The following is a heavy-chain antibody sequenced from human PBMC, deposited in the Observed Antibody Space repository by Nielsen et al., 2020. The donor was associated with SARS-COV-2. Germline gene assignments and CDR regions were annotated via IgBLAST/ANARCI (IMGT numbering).Heavy chain of an antibody. CDR2: IYYSGST. J-gene: IGHJ4*02. Sequence: GSLRLSCAVYGGSLSGHSWSWIRQPPGKGLEWIGSIYYSGSTYYNPSLKSRVTISVDTSKNQFSLKLSSVTAADTAVYYCARPSLLWFGEFIHWGQGTLVTVSS. V-gene: IGHV4-34*01. D-gene: IGHD3-10*01. CDR1: GGSLSGHS. CDR3: ARPSLLWFGEFIH.